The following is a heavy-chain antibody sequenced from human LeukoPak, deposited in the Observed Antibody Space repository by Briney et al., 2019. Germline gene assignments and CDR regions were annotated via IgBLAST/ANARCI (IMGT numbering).Heavy chain of an antibody. Sequence: GGSLRLSCAASGLAFSSYSMNCVPHAPGEGLGWVSYISSRGNNIDYADSVMGRFTISRDNAKNSLYLQMVSLRAEDTAVYYCARLSGYSYGYGDYWGQGNLVSVSS. V-gene: IGHV3-48*04. CDR2: ISSRGNNI. J-gene: IGHJ4*02. CDR3: ARLSGYSYGYGDY. CDR1: GLAFSSYS. D-gene: IGHD5-18*01.